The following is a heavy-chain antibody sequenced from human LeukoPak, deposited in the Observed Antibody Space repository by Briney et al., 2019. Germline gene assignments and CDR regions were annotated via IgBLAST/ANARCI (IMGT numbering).Heavy chain of an antibody. J-gene: IGHJ4*02. CDR2: INPSGGST. CDR3: ARDPTYYYGSGRSTPQYYFDY. V-gene: IGHV1-46*01. CDR1: GYTFTSYY. D-gene: IGHD3-10*01. Sequence: ASVKVSCKASGYTFTSYYMHWVRQAPGQGLEWMGIINPSGGSTSYAQKFQGRVTMTRDTSTSTVYMELSSLRSEDTAVYYCARDPTYYYGSGRSTPQYYFDYWGQGTLVTVSS.